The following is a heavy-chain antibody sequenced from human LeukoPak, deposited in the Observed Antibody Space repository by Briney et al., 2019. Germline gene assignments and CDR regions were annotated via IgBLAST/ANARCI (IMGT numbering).Heavy chain of an antibody. CDR1: GFIFSSSA. Sequence: GGSLRLSYAVSGFIFSSSAMSWVRQAPGKGLEWVSAISGGGDDTSYADSARGRFTVSRDNSKNTLYLQMNSLRAEDTAVYYCAKDSRESSGHFPYYYYYHYGLDVWGQGTTVTVSS. D-gene: IGHD3-22*01. CDR3: AKDSRESSGHFPYYYYYHYGLDV. CDR2: ISGGGDDT. J-gene: IGHJ6*02. V-gene: IGHV3-23*01.